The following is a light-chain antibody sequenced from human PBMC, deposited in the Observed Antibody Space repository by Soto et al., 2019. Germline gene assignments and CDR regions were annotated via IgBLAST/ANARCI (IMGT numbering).Light chain of an antibody. Sequence: QSALTQPPSASGSPGQSVTISCTGTSSEVGAYKYVSWYQQYPGKAPKLMIYEATKRPSGVPDRFSGSKSGNTASLTVSGRQAEDEADYYCTSYVGNDIWVFGGGTKVTVL. CDR1: SSEVGAYKY. CDR3: TSYVGNDIWV. V-gene: IGLV2-8*01. CDR2: EAT. J-gene: IGLJ3*02.